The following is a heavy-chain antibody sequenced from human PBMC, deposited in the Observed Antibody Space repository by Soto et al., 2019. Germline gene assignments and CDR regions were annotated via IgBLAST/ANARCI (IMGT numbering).Heavy chain of an antibody. CDR1: GFRFDEYG. D-gene: IGHD3-3*01. Sequence: EVELVESGGGVVRPGGSTRLSCTASGFRFDEYGMSWVRQVPGRGLEWVSGISWNGDRIAYADSVKGRFTISRDNAKNSLYLHMNSLRVEDTAFYYCARDHTQFFYYMEVWGNGKTVIVSS. CDR3: ARDHTQFFYYMEV. CDR2: ISWNGDRI. J-gene: IGHJ6*03. V-gene: IGHV3-20*04.